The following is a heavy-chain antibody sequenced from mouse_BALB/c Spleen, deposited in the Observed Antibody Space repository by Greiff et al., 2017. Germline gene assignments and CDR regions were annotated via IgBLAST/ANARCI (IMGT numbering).Heavy chain of an antibody. J-gene: IGHJ3*01. CDR1: GYTFTSYW. CDR2: IYPGNSDT. V-gene: IGHV1-5*01. CDR3: TRSGYDGNGAWFAY. D-gene: IGHD2-2*01. Sequence: VQLQQSGTVLARPGASVKMSCKASGYTFTSYWMHWVKQRPGQGLEWIGAIYPGNSDTSYNQKFKGKAKLTAVTSTSTAYMELSSLTNEDSAVYYCTRSGYDGNGAWFAYWGQGTLVTVSA.